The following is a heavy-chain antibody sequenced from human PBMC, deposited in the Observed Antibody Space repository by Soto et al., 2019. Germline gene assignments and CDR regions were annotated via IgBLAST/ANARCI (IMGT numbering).Heavy chain of an antibody. V-gene: IGHV1-69*12. Sequence: QVQLVQSGAEVKKPGSSVKVSCKASGGTFSSYAISWVRQAPGQGLEWMGGIIPIFGTANYAQKFQGRVEIPADASKSTAYMELRSLRSEDTAVYYCARELATAEDYFDYWGQGTLVTVSS. CDR2: IIPIFGTA. CDR3: ARELATAEDYFDY. J-gene: IGHJ4*02. CDR1: GGTFSSYA. D-gene: IGHD1-1*01.